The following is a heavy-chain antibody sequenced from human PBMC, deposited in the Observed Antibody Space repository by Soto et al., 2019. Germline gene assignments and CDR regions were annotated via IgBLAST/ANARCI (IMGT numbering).Heavy chain of an antibody. D-gene: IGHD3-22*01. CDR3: TTDSYSTIIIVRFDY. V-gene: IGHV3-15*07. CDR1: GFTFTDAW. J-gene: IGHJ4*01. CDR2: IKSKTDGGTT. Sequence: GGSLILSCAASGFTFTDAWINWVRQAPGKGLEWVGRIKSKTDGGTTDYAEPVKGRFAISRDDSNNMVYLQMNSLKIEDTAVYYCTTDSYSTIIIVRFDYWGHGTLVTVSS.